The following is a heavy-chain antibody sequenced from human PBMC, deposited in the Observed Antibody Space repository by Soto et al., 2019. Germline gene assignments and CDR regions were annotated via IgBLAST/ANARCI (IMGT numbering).Heavy chain of an antibody. D-gene: IGHD6-13*01. CDR1: GFTFSSYE. CDR2: ISSSGSTI. V-gene: IGHV3-48*03. Sequence: GGSLRLSCAASGFTFSSYEMNWVRQAPGKGLEWVSYISSSGSTIYYADSVKGRFTISRDNAKNSLYLQMNSLRAEDTAVYYCARDLSSSWVPRYYGMDVWGQGTTVTVSS. J-gene: IGHJ6*02. CDR3: ARDLSSSWVPRYYGMDV.